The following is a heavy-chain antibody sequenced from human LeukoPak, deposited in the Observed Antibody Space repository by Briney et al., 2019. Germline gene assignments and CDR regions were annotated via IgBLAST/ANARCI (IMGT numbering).Heavy chain of an antibody. CDR2: INAGNGST. J-gene: IGHJ4*02. Sequence: EASVKVSCKASGYTFTSYAMHWVRQAPGQRLEWMGWINAGNGSTKYSQKFQGRVTITRDTSASTAYMELSSLRSEDTAVYYCTRGRPSSFDYWGQGTPVTVSS. CDR1: GYTFTSYA. CDR3: TRGRPSSFDY. V-gene: IGHV1-3*01.